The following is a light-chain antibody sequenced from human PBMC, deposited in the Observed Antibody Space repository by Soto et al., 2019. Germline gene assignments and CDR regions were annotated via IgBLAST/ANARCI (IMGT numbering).Light chain of an antibody. Sequence: DIQITQPPSSLSASVGDRVTITCRASQSISSYLNWYQQKPGKAPKLLINVASTLQGGVPSRFSGSGSGTESTLAISSLQPEDSATYCCQQSFSTPQTFGGGTMVDIK. V-gene: IGKV1-39*01. CDR3: QQSFSTPQT. CDR1: QSISSY. CDR2: VAS. J-gene: IGKJ4*01.